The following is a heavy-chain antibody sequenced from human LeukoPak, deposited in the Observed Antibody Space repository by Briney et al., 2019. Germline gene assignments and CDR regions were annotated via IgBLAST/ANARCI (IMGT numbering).Heavy chain of an antibody. J-gene: IGHJ6*04. CDR1: GFTFSSYS. Sequence: PGGSLRLSCAASGFTFSSYSMNWVRQAPGKGLEWVSSISSSSSYIYYADSVKGRFTISRDNAKNSLYLQMNSLRAEDTAVYYCARVGGTICSGGGCYSGYGMDVWGKGTTVTVSS. V-gene: IGHV3-21*01. CDR3: ARVGGTICSGGGCYSGYGMDV. CDR2: ISSSSSYI. D-gene: IGHD2-15*01.